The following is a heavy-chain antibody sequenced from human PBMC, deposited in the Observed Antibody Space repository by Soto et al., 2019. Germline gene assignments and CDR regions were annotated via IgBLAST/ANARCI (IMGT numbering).Heavy chain of an antibody. J-gene: IGHJ6*02. CDR3: AKDAYYDLSTGTGYYYHGLDV. CDR1: GFTFSSYA. CDR2: ISATGDTI. D-gene: IGHD3-9*01. V-gene: IGHV3-23*01. Sequence: PGGSLRLSCAASGFTFSSYAMTWLRQSPGKGLEWVSVISATGDTIYYADSVEGRFTISRDNSNSTLFLQMDRLTADDTAVYFCAKDAYYDLSTGTGYYYHGLDVWGQGTTVTVSS.